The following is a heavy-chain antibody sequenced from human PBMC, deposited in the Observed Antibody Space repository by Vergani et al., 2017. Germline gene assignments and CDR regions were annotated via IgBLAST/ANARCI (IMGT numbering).Heavy chain of an antibody. J-gene: IGHJ4*02. V-gene: IGHV1-69*13. Sequence: QVQLVQSGAEVKKPGSSVKVSCKASGGTFSSYAISWVRQAPGQGLEWMGGIIPIFGTANYAQKFQGRVTITADESTSTAYMGLSSLRSEDTAVYYCARDRELTGDGYFDYWGQGTLVTVSS. D-gene: IGHD7-27*01. CDR1: GGTFSSYA. CDR2: IIPIFGTA. CDR3: ARDRELTGDGYFDY.